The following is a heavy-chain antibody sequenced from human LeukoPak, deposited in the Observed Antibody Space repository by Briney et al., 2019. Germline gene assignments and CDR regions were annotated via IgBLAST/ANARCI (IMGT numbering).Heavy chain of an antibody. CDR2: IYSDGST. D-gene: IGHD4-17*01. Sequence: PGGSLRLSCAASGFTVSSNYMSWVRQAPGKGPEWVSVIYSDGSTYYADSVKGRFTISRDTSKNTLYLQMNSLRTEDTAVYYCARATQARYGDYEAPDYWGQGTLVTVSS. CDR1: GFTVSSNY. CDR3: ARATQARYGDYEAPDY. V-gene: IGHV3-53*01. J-gene: IGHJ4*02.